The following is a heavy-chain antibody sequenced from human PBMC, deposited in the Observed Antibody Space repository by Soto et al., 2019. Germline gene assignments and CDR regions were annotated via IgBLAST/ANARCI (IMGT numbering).Heavy chain of an antibody. D-gene: IGHD2-15*01. V-gene: IGHV5-10-1*01. CDR1: GYSFTSYW. CDR3: PRMGYCSGSSCYRGGVFDY. J-gene: IGHJ4*02. CDR2: IDPSDSYT. Sequence: GESLKISCTGSGYSFTSYWISWVRQMPGKGLECMGRIDPSDSYTNYSPSFQGHVTISAGNPISTAYLQWSSLKASDTAMYYCPRMGYCSGSSCYRGGVFDYWGQGTLVTVSS.